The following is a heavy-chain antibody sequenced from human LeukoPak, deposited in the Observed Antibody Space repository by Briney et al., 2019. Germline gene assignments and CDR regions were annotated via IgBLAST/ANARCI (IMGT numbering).Heavy chain of an antibody. CDR2: IRYDATNK. CDR3: ARAPLSRNGYYDSSGFDAFDI. CDR1: GFTFSRYG. V-gene: IGHV3-30*02. Sequence: TGGTLRLSCAASGFTFSRYGMHWVRQAPGKGLEWVAFIRYDATNKYYTDSVKGRFTISRDNSKNTLYLQMNSLRAEDTAVYYCARAPLSRNGYYDSSGFDAFDIWGQGTMVTVSS. J-gene: IGHJ3*02. D-gene: IGHD3-22*01.